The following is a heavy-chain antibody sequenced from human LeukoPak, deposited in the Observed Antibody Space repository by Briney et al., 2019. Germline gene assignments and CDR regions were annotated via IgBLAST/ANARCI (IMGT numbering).Heavy chain of an antibody. CDR3: AKGGYYYDTPELDY. Sequence: GGSLRLSCAASGFTFSSYEMNWVRQAPGKGLEWVSAISGSGGSTYYADSVKGRFTISRDNSKNTLYLQMNSLRAEDTAVYYCAKGGYYYDTPELDYWGQGTLVTVSS. D-gene: IGHD3-22*01. V-gene: IGHV3-23*01. CDR1: GFTFSSYE. CDR2: ISGSGGST. J-gene: IGHJ4*02.